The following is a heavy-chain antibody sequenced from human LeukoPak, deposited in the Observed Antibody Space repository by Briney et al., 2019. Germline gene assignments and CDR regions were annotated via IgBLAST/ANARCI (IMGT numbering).Heavy chain of an antibody. Sequence: SETLSLTCTVSGGSISSYYWSWIRQPPGKGLEWIGNIYYSGSTNYNPSLKSRVTISVDTSKNQFSLKLSSVTAADTAVYYCARGEYSSGWYGGWYFDYWGQGTLVTVSS. CDR2: IYYSGST. V-gene: IGHV4-59*01. J-gene: IGHJ4*02. CDR3: ARGEYSSGWYGGWYFDY. D-gene: IGHD6-19*01. CDR1: GGSISSYY.